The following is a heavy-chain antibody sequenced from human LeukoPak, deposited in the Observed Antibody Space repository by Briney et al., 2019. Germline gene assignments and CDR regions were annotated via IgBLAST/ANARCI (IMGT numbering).Heavy chain of an antibody. J-gene: IGHJ4*02. D-gene: IGHD6-13*01. CDR1: GGSISSYY. Sequence: SETLSLTCTVSGGSISSYYWSWIRQPPGKGLEWIGYIYYSGSTNYNPSLKSRVTISVDTSKNQFSLKLSSVTAADPAVYYCAREIAAAARGYWGQETLVTVSS. CDR3: AREIAAAARGY. CDR2: IYYSGST. V-gene: IGHV4-59*01.